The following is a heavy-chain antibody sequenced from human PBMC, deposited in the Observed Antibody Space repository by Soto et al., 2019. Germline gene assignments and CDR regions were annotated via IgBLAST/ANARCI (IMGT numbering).Heavy chain of an antibody. D-gene: IGHD3-9*01. CDR3: AREGTISFPRAGFDP. J-gene: IGHJ5*02. CDR2: IYYSGST. V-gene: IGHV4-61*01. Sequence: SETLSLTCTVSGGSVSSGSYYWCWIRPPPGKGLEWIGYIYYSGSTNYNPSLKSRVTISVDTSKNQFSLKLSSVTAADTAVYYCAREGTISFPRAGFDPWGQGTLVTVSS. CDR1: GGSVSSGSYY.